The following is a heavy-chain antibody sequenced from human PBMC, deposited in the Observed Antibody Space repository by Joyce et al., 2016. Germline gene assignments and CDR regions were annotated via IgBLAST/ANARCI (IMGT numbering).Heavy chain of an antibody. V-gene: IGHV3-48*01. Sequence: EVQLVESGGGLVQPGGSLSLSCAASGFTFSSYSMNWVRQAPGKGLEVVSYISSSSSTIYYADSVKGRFTISRDNAKNSLYLQMNSLRAEDTAVYYCAKADYGDKIDAFDIWGQGTMVTVSS. D-gene: IGHD4-17*01. CDR1: GFTFSSYS. CDR2: ISSSSSTI. J-gene: IGHJ3*02. CDR3: AKADYGDKIDAFDI.